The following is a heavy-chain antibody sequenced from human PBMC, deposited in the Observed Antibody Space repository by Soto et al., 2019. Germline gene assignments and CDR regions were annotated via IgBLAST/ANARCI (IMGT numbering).Heavy chain of an antibody. D-gene: IGHD3-10*01. CDR2: ISAYNGNT. J-gene: IGHJ6*02. V-gene: IGHV1-18*01. Sequence: QVQLVQSGAEVKKPGASVKVSCKASGYPSTSYGISWVRHAPGQGLEWMGWISAYNGNTNYAQKLQGRVTMTTDTSTSTAYTELRSLRSDDTAVYYCARGQDGGFGVSYYFYGMDVWGQGTTVTVSS. CDR3: ARGQDGGFGVSYYFYGMDV. CDR1: GYPSTSYG.